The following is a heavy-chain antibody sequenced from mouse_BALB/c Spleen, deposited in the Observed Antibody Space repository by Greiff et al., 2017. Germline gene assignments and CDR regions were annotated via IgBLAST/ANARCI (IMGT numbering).Heavy chain of an antibody. CDR3: TRAYYYGSAY. CDR2: INPSNGGT. Sequence: QVQLQQSGAELVKPGASVKLSCKASGYTFTSYCMYWVKQRPGQGLEWIGEINPSNGGTNFNEKFKSKATLTVDKSSSTAYMQLSSLTSEDSAVYYCTRAYYYGSAYWGQGTTLTVSS. J-gene: IGHJ2*01. D-gene: IGHD1-2*01. V-gene: IGHV1S81*02. CDR1: GYTFTSYC.